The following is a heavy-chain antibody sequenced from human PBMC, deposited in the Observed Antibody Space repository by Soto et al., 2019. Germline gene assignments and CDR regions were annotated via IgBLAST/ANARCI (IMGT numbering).Heavy chain of an antibody. Sequence: SETLSLTSNVSGGSIRNSNYYWGWIRQPPGKGLEWIGSIYYTGNTYYNPSLKSRVTISVDTSKNQFSLKLGSVTAADTAVYFCERHSIWLLLSDYWGQGTLVTVSS. CDR3: ERHSIWLLLSDY. V-gene: IGHV4-39*01. J-gene: IGHJ4*02. CDR2: IYYTGNT. D-gene: IGHD3-22*01. CDR1: GGSIRNSNYY.